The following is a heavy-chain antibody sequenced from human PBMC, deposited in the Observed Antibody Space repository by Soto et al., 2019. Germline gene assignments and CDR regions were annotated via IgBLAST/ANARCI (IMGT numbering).Heavy chain of an antibody. V-gene: IGHV3-30*18. CDR3: AKVDSYDDFWSGYYLGVGLPGDY. Sequence: GGSLRLSCAASGFTFSSYGMHWVRQAPGKGLEWVAVISYDGSNKYYADSVKGRFTISRDNSKNTLYLQMNSLRAEDTAVYYCAKVDSYDDFWSGYYLGVGLPGDYWGQGTLVTVSS. CDR1: GFTFSSYG. D-gene: IGHD3-3*01. CDR2: ISYDGSNK. J-gene: IGHJ4*02.